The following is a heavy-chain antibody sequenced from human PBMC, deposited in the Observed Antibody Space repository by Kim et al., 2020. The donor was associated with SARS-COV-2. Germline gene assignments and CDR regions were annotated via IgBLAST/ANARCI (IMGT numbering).Heavy chain of an antibody. CDR3: VRLSQALDY. CDR2: NGAT. Sequence: NGATNYNPSLKSRVTISADTSKNQFSLKLNSVIAADTALYYCVRLSQALDYWGRGTLVTVSS. J-gene: IGHJ4*02. V-gene: IGHV4-61*07.